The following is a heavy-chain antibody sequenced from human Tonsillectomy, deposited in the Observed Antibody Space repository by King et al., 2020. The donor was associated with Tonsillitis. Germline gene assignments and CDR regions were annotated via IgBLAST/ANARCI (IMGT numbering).Heavy chain of an antibody. D-gene: IGHD1-26*01. CDR2: IRQDGNSK. V-gene: IGHV3-7*01. CDR3: ARIKLGAPPQDVFDV. J-gene: IGHJ3*01. Sequence: VQLVESGGGLVQPGGSLRLSCAASGFTISNYWMSWVRQAPGKGLEWVANIRQDGNSKYYVDSVKGRFTISRDNAKNSLYLQTNSLRVEDTAVHFCARIKLGAPPQDVFDVWGLGTLVTVSS. CDR1: GFTISNYW.